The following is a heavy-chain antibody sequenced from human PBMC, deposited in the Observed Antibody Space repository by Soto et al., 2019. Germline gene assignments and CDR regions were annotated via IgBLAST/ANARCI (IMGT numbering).Heavy chain of an antibody. CDR3: ATNQITFWGSYRQYDY. Sequence: SETLSLTCAVYGGSFSGYYWSWIRQPPGKGLEWIGEINHSGSTNYNPSLKSRVTISVDTSKNQFSLKLSSVTAADTAVYYCATNQITFWGSYRQYDYWGKGTLVTASS. J-gene: IGHJ4*02. V-gene: IGHV4-34*01. D-gene: IGHD3-16*02. CDR2: INHSGST. CDR1: GGSFSGYY.